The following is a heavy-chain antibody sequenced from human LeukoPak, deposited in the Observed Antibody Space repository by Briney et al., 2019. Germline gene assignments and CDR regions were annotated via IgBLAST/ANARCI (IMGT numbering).Heavy chain of an antibody. CDR2: INPSGGST. CDR1: GYTFTSYY. D-gene: IGHD3-10*01. J-gene: IGHJ6*02. CDR3: ARLMFRGVSPCGMDV. V-gene: IGHV1-46*01. Sequence: GASVKVSCKASGYTFTSYYMHWVRQAPGQGLEWMGIINPSGGSTSYAQKFQGKVTMTRATSTSTVYMELSSLRSEEPAVYYCARLMFRGVSPCGMDVWGQGTTVTVSS.